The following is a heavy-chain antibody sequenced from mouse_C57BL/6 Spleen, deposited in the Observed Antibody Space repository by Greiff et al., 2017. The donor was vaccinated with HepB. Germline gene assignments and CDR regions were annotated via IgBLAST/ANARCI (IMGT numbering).Heavy chain of an antibody. J-gene: IGHJ2*01. CDR1: GYTFTSYW. CDR3: ARETRYFDY. V-gene: IGHV1-69*01. Sequence: QVQLQQPGAELVMPGASVKLSCKASGYTFTSYWMHWVKQRPGQGLEWIGEIDPSDSYTNYNQKFKGKSTLTVDKSSSTAYMQLISLTSEDSAVYYCARETRYFDYWGQGTTLTVSS. CDR2: IDPSDSYT.